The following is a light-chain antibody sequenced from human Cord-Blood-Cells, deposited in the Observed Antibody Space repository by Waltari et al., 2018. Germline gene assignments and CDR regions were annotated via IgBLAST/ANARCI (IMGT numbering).Light chain of an antibody. CDR1: QSVLCSSNNKNF. Sequence: DLVMTHSPDFLAVYLSERAPINCKSSQSVLCSSNNKNFLAWDQQKPGQPPKLLIYWASTRETGVPDRVSGSGSGTDFTLTISSLQAEDVAVYYCQQYYSTPITFGQGTRLEIK. CDR3: QQYYSTPIT. CDR2: WAS. V-gene: IGKV4-1*01. J-gene: IGKJ5*01.